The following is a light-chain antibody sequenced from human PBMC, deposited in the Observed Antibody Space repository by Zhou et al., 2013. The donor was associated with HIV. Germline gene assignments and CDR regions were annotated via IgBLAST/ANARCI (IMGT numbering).Light chain of an antibody. CDR3: QQRSNWPIT. CDR1: QSVSSN. J-gene: IGKJ5*01. Sequence: EIVMTQSPATLSVSPGERATLSCRASQSVSSNLAWYQQKPGQAPRLLIYDTSKRATDLPARFSGSGSGTDFTLTISSLEPEDFALYYCQQRSNWPITFGQGTRLDIK. V-gene: IGKV3-11*01. CDR2: DTS.